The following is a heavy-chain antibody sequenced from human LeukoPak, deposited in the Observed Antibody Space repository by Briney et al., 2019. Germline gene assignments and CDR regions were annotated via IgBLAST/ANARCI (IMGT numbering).Heavy chain of an antibody. V-gene: IGHV4-61*02. CDR1: GGSISSGSYY. CDR3: ARLHFFGYSGYAFDY. D-gene: IGHD5-12*01. CDR2: IYTSGST. Sequence: SETLSLTCTVSGGSISSGSYYWNWIRQPAGKGLEWIGRIYTSGSTYYNPSLKSRVTILVDTSKNQFSLRLSSVTAADTAVYYCARLHFFGYSGYAFDYWGQGTLVTVSS. J-gene: IGHJ4*02.